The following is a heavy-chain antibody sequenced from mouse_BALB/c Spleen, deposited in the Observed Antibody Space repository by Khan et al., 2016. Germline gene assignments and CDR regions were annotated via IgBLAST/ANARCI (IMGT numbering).Heavy chain of an antibody. D-gene: IGHD4-1*01. Sequence: VQLQQSGAELVRSGASVKLSCTTSGFNITDYYIHWVKQRPEQGLEWIGWIDPENGDTEYAPKFQGKATMTADTSSNTAYLQLSSLTSEDTAVYYCNAGWLGRDYYAMDYWGQGTSVTVSS. J-gene: IGHJ4*01. CDR2: IDPENGDT. CDR1: GFNITDYY. V-gene: IGHV14-4*02. CDR3: NAGWLGRDYYAMDY.